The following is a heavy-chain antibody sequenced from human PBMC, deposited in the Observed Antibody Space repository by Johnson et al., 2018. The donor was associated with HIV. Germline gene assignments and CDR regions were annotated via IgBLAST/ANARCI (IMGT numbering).Heavy chain of an antibody. V-gene: IGHV3-30*02. J-gene: IGHJ3*02. Sequence: QVQLVESGGGLVQPGGSLRLSCAGSGFTFSSYGMHWVRQAPGKGLEWVSFIRYDGSDKHYADSVKGRFTISRDNSKNTLYLQMNSLRAGDTAVYYCARGRASWELYDAFEIWGQGTMVTVSS. D-gene: IGHD1-26*01. CDR2: IRYDGSDK. CDR1: GFTFSSYG. CDR3: ARGRASWELYDAFEI.